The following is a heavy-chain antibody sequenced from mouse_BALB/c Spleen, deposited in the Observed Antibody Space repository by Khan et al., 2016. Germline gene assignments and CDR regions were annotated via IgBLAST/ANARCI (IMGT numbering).Heavy chain of an antibody. CDR2: ISYSGST. CDR1: GYSITSDYA. J-gene: IGHJ4*01. Sequence: EVQLQESGPGLVKPSQSLSLTCTVTGYSITSDYAWNWIRQFPGNRLEWMGYISYSGSTSYNPSLKSRISITRDTSKNQFFLQLNSVTSEDTATDCYARSDYGDKDAMDYWGQGTSVTVSS. CDR3: ARSDYGDKDAMDY. D-gene: IGHD1-1*01. V-gene: IGHV3-2*02.